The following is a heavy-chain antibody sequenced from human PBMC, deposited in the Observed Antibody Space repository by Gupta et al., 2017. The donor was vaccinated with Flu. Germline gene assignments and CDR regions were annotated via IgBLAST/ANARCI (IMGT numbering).Heavy chain of an antibody. CDR1: GFTFSTHG. D-gene: IGHD6-6*01. CDR3: AKDLEASVNYYYYMDV. CDR2: ISYDGRIK. Sequence: QVQLVESGGGVVQPGRSLRLSCTVSGFTFSTHGMHWVRQAPGEGLEWVAVISYDGRIKHYADSVKGRFTISRDTSKNTLYLQMNNLRTDDTAVYYCAKDLEASVNYYYYMDVWGKGTTVTVSS. J-gene: IGHJ6*03. V-gene: IGHV3-30*18.